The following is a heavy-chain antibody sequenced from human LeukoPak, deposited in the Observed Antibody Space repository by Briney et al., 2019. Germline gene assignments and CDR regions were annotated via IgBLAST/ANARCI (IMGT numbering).Heavy chain of an antibody. CDR2: INHSGST. Sequence: SETLSLTCAVYGGSFSGYYWSWIRQPPGKGLEWIGEINHSGSTNYNPSLKSRVTISVDTSKNQFSLKLSSVTAADTAVYYCARRNGYCTNGVCPARFDPWGQGTLVTVSS. V-gene: IGHV4-34*01. D-gene: IGHD2-8*01. J-gene: IGHJ5*02. CDR1: GGSFSGYY. CDR3: ARRNGYCTNGVCPARFDP.